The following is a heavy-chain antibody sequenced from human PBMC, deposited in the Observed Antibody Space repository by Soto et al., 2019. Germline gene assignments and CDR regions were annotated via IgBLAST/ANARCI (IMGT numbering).Heavy chain of an antibody. CDR1: GYTFTGYY. V-gene: IGHV1-2*04. CDR2: INPNSGGT. Sequence: ASVKVSCKASGYTFTGYYMHWVRQAPGQGLEWMGWINPNSGGTNYAQKFQGWVTMTRDTSTSTAYMELRSLRSDDTAVYYCARDEKTGIDYWGQGTLVTVSS. J-gene: IGHJ4*02. CDR3: ARDEKTGIDY.